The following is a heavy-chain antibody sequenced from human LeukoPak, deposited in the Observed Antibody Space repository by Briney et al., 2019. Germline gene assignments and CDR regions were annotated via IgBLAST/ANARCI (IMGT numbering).Heavy chain of an antibody. CDR3: GRADPDY. V-gene: IGHV3-7*01. CDR1: GFTFRLYE. CDR2: INQAGSDK. Sequence: PGGSLRLSCAASGFTFRLYEMSWVRQAPGKGLEWVANINQAGSDKYYVDSVKGRFTISRDNAKNSVYLQMNNLRAEDTGVYYCGRADPDYWGQGTLVTVSS. J-gene: IGHJ4*02.